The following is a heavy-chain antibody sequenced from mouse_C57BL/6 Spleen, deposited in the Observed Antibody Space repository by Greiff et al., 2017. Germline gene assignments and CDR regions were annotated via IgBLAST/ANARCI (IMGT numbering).Heavy chain of an antibody. Sequence: VQLKESGAELVRPGASVKLSCTASGFNIKDYYMHWVKQRPEQGLEWIGRIDPEDGDTEYAPKFQGKATMTADTSSNTAYLQLSSLTSEDTAVYYCTTGYYYGSSYNPYWYFDVWGTGTTVTVSS. CDR3: TTGYYYGSSYNPYWYFDV. V-gene: IGHV14-1*01. CDR2: IDPEDGDT. J-gene: IGHJ1*03. CDR1: GFNIKDYY. D-gene: IGHD1-1*01.